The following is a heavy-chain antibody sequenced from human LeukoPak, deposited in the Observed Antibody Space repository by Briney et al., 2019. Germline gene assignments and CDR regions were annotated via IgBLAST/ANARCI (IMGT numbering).Heavy chain of an antibody. J-gene: IGHJ4*02. CDR1: GGSISNYY. Sequence: PSETLSLTCTVSGGSISNYYWSWIRQPPGKGLEWIGYIYYSGSTNYNPSLKSRVTISVDTSKNQFSLKLSSVTAADTTVYHCARERKYCSSTSCYFSGFDYWGQGTLVTVSS. V-gene: IGHV4-59*01. CDR3: ARERKYCSSTSCYFSGFDY. D-gene: IGHD2-2*01. CDR2: IYYSGST.